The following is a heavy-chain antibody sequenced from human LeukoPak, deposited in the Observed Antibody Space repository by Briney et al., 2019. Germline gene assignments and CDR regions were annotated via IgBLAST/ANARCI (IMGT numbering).Heavy chain of an antibody. CDR3: TRANGWDAFDI. CDR1: GFTFSGST. J-gene: IGHJ3*02. D-gene: IGHD6-19*01. CDR2: IRSKANSYAT. V-gene: IGHV3-73*01. Sequence: GGSLRLSCAAAGFTFSGSTMHWVRQASGKGLEGVGRIRSKANSYATAYAASVKGRFTISRDDSKKMAYLQMNNLKTEDTAMYYCTRANGWDAFDIWGQGTMVTVSS.